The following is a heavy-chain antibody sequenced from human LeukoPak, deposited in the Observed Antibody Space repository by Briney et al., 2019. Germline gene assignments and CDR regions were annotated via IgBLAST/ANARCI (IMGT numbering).Heavy chain of an antibody. CDR1: GFTFSDYY. V-gene: IGHV3-11*06. J-gene: IGHJ6*02. CDR2: ISSSISYT. D-gene: IGHD4-11*01. CDR3: ARAPHYSNYGPYYYGMDV. Sequence: GGSLRLSCAASGFTFSDYYMSWLRQARGKGREGVSYISSSISYTNYADSVKCRFTIARDNANNSLYLQMNSLRAQDTAVYYCARAPHYSNYGPYYYGMDVWGQGTTVTVSS.